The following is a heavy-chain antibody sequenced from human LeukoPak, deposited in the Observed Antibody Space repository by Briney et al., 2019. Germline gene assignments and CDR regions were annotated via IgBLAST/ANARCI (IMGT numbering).Heavy chain of an antibody. V-gene: IGHV4-39*07. Sequence: PSETLSLTCSVSRGAISSSNYYWGWIRQPPGKGLEWIGNIFYSGTTYYNPSLPSLKSRVSILVDTSKNQFSLKLRSVTAADTAVYYCASLCKRGGAFDIWGQGTMVTVSS. CDR2: IFYSGTT. CDR3: ASLCKRGGAFDI. CDR1: RGAISSSNYY. D-gene: IGHD2/OR15-2a*01. J-gene: IGHJ3*02.